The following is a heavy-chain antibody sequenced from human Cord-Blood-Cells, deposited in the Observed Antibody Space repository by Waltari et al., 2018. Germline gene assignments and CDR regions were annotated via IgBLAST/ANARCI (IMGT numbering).Heavy chain of an antibody. D-gene: IGHD3-22*01. Sequence: EVQLVESGGGLVKPGGSLRLSCAASGFTFSSYSMNWVRQAPGKGLEWVSSISSSSSYIYYADSVKGRFTIPRDNAKNSLYLQMNSLRAEDTAVYYCARPPSDRGSKYFQHWGQGTLVTVSS. V-gene: IGHV3-21*01. CDR2: ISSSSSYI. CDR3: ARPPSDRGSKYFQH. J-gene: IGHJ1*01. CDR1: GFTFSSYS.